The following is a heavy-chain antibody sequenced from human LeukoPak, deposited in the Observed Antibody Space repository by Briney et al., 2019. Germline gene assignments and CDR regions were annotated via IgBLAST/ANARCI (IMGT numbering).Heavy chain of an antibody. CDR2: INSDGSST. J-gene: IGHJ6*02. CDR1: GFTFSSYW. D-gene: IGHD3-22*01. V-gene: IGHV3-74*01. CDR3: AKDSTYYYDSSGYYYEYYYYGMDV. Sequence: GGSLRLSCAASGFTFSSYWMHWVRQAPGKGLVWVSRINSDGSSTSYADSVKGRFTISRDNAKNTLYLQMNSLRAEDTAVYYCAKDSTYYYDSSGYYYEYYYYGMDVWGQGTTVTVSS.